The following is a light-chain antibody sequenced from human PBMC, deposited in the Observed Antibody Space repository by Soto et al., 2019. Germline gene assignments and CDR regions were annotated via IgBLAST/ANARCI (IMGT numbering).Light chain of an antibody. J-gene: IGLJ2*01. CDR1: NIRSKS. V-gene: IGLV3-21*04. Sequence: SYELTQPPSVSVAPGKTASVTCVGNNIRSKSVHWYQQKPGQAPILVIFYDSDRPSGIPERFSGSNSGNTATLTISRVEAGDEADYYCQVWDSSSDHVVFGGGTKLTVL. CDR2: YDS. CDR3: QVWDSSSDHVV.